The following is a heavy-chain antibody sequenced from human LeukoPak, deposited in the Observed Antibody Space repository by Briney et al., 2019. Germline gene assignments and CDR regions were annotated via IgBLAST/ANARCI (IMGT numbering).Heavy chain of an antibody. D-gene: IGHD4-23*01. CDR2: INHSGST. J-gene: IGHJ4*02. CDR3: ARATTVVTPYYFDY. V-gene: IGHV4-34*01. Sequence: SETLSLTCAVYGGSFSGYYWSWIRQPPGKGLEWIGEINHSGSTNYNPSLKSRVTISVDTSKDQFSLKLSSVTAADTAVYYCARATTVVTPYYFDYWGQGTLVTVSS. CDR1: GGSFSGYY.